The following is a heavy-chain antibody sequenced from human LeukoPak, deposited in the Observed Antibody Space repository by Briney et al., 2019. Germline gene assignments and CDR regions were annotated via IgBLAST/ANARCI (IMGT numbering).Heavy chain of an antibody. CDR1: GFTFSTYR. D-gene: IGHD3-22*01. V-gene: IGHV3-21*01. Sequence: GGSLRLSCAASGFTFSTYRINWVRQAPGKGLEWVSSISSRSSYKYYADSVKGRFTISRDNAKNSLYLQMNSLRAEDTAVYYCARDPNYYDSIWRQGTLVTVSS. CDR3: ARDPNYYDSI. CDR2: ISSRSSYK. J-gene: IGHJ4*02.